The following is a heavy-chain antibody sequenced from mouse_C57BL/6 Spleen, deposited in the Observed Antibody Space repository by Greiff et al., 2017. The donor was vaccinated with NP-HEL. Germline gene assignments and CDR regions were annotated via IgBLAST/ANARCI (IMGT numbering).Heavy chain of an antibody. J-gene: IGHJ2*01. CDR1: GYTFTSYT. CDR3: ARSITTVVDGDY. V-gene: IGHV1-4*01. CDR2: INPSSGYT. Sequence: QVQLQQSGAELARPGASVKMSCKASGYTFTSYTMHWVKQRPGQGLEWIGYINPSSGYTKYNQKFKDKATLTADKSSSTAYMQLSSLTSEDSAVYYCARSITTVVDGDYWGQGTTLTVSS. D-gene: IGHD1-1*01.